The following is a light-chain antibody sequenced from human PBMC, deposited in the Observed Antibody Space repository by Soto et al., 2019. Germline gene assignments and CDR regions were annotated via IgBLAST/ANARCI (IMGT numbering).Light chain of an antibody. J-gene: IGLJ2*01. CDR2: EVS. CDR1: SSDVGGYNY. V-gene: IGLV2-14*01. Sequence: ALTQPASVSGSPGQSITISCTGTSSDVGGYNYVSWYQQHPGKAPKLMIYEVSNRPSGVSNRFSGSKSGNTASLTISGLQAEDEADYYCSSYTSSNTVVFGGGTQLTVL. CDR3: SSYTSSNTVV.